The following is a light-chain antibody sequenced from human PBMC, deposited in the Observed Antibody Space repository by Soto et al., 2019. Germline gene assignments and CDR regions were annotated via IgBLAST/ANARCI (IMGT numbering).Light chain of an antibody. Sequence: SYELTQAPSVSVAPGQTARISCGGNNIGSKNVHWYQQKPGQAPVLVVYDDTARPSGIPARFSGSNSGNTATLTISRVEDGDEADYFCQVWDVSSDLRVFGTGTKVTVL. J-gene: IGLJ1*01. CDR2: DDT. V-gene: IGLV3-21*02. CDR1: NIGSKN. CDR3: QVWDVSSDLRV.